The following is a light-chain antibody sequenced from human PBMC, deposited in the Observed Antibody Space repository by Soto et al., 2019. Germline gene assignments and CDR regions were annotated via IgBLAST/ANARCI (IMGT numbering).Light chain of an antibody. V-gene: IGKV3-20*01. Sequence: EIVLTQSPGTLSLSPGERATLSCRASQNIDTSYFAWFQRRPGQAPRLLIYGASTRATGIPDRFSGSGSGTDFTLTISRLEPGDSAVYFCQQYGSSPTFGQGTKVEI. CDR3: QQYGSSPT. CDR2: GAS. J-gene: IGKJ1*01. CDR1: QNIDTSY.